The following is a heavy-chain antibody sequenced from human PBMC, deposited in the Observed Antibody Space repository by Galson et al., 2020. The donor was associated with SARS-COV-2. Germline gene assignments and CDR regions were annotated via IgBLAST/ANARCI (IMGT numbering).Heavy chain of an antibody. D-gene: IGHD3-10*01. CDR1: GGSFSGSFSGYY. CDR3: ARTMVRGGLNP. V-gene: IGHV4-34*01. Sequence: SETLSPTCAVYGGSFSGSFSGYYWTWIRQSPGKGLEWIGEINHSGRTNYNPSLKSRATISVDTSKKQFSLKLTSVTAADTAVYFCARTMVRGGLNPWGQGTLVTVSS. CDR2: INHSGRT. J-gene: IGHJ5*02.